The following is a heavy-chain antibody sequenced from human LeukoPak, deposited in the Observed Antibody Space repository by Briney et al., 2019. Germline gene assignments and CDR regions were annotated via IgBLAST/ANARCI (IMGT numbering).Heavy chain of an antibody. D-gene: IGHD3-3*01. J-gene: IGHJ6*03. CDR2: ISTSGTQ. CDR1: GFSFSSFG. Sequence: PGGSLRLSXAASGFSFSSFGMIWVRQAPGKGLEWLSYISTSGTQSYADSVKGRITVSRDNVKKSVSLQMNSLRVGDTAVYYCARRNTIFRGYFYMDVWGKGTTVTVAS. CDR3: ARRNTIFRGYFYMDV. V-gene: IGHV3-48*01.